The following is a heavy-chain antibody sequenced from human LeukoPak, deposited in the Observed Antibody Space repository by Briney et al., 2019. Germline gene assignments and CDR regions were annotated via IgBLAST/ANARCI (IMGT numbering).Heavy chain of an antibody. D-gene: IGHD3-16*01. CDR1: GGSISSYY. CDR2: IYYSGST. V-gene: IGHV4-59*01. Sequence: SETLSLTCTVSGGSISSYYWSWLRQPPGKGLEWIGYIYYSGSTNYNPSLKSRVTISVDTSKNQFSLKLSSVTAADTAVYYCARGVWGSYLVWGQGTLVTVSS. J-gene: IGHJ4*02. CDR3: ARGVWGSYLV.